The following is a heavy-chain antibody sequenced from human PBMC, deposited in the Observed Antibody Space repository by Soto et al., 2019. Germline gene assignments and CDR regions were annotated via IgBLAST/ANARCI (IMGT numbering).Heavy chain of an antibody. D-gene: IGHD1-26*01. Sequence: QVQLVESGGGVVQPGRSLRLSCAASGFTFSSYGMHWVRQAPGTGLEGVAVISYDGSNEYYADSVKGRFTISRDNSKNTLYLQMNSLRAEDTAVYYCAKDAGGSSYFDYWGQGTLVTVSS. CDR2: ISYDGSNE. J-gene: IGHJ4*02. V-gene: IGHV3-30*18. CDR1: GFTFSSYG. CDR3: AKDAGGSSYFDY.